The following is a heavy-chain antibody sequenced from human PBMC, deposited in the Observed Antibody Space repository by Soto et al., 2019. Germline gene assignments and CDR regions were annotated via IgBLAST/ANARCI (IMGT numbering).Heavy chain of an antibody. V-gene: IGHV1-18*01. CDR1: GYTFTSYG. CDR2: INAYNGNT. Sequence: QVQLVQSGAEVKKPGASVKVSCKASGYTFTSYGISWVRQAPGQGLEWMGWINAYNGNTNYAQKLQGRVTMTTDTSPSTAYMGLRSRRSDDTTVYYCARVLPPFDPWGQGTLVTVSS. J-gene: IGHJ5*02. CDR3: ARVLPPFDP.